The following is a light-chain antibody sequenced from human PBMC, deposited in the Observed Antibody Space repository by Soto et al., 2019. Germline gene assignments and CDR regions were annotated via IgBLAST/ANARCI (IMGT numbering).Light chain of an antibody. V-gene: IGLV2-8*01. CDR1: SSDVGDYIY. J-gene: IGLJ3*02. CDR2: EVS. Sequence: QSALTQPPSASGSPGQSVTISCTGTSSDVGDYIYVSWYQQHPGKAPKLMIYEVSKRPSGVPDRFSGSKSGITASLTVSGLQAEDEADYYCSSYAGSNNLVFGGGTKLTVL. CDR3: SSYAGSNNLV.